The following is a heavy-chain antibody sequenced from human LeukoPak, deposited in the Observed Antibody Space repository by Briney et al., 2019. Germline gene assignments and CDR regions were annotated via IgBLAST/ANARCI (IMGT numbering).Heavy chain of an antibody. CDR2: ISGSGGST. D-gene: IGHD3-22*01. CDR3: AKTPSYYDSSGYFDY. V-gene: IGHV3-23*01. Sequence: PGGSLRLSCGASGFTFKNDAMDWVRQAPGKGLERVSAISGSGGSTYYADSVKGRFTISRDNSKDTLYLQMNSLRAEDTAVYYCAKTPSYYDSSGYFDYWGQGTLVTVSS. CDR1: GFTFKNDA. J-gene: IGHJ4*02.